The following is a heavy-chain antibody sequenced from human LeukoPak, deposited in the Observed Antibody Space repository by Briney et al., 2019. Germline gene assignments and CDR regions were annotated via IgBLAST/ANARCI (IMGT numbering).Heavy chain of an antibody. D-gene: IGHD2-2*01. V-gene: IGHV3-33*01. Sequence: PGGSLRLSCAASGFTFSSYGMHWVRQAPGKGLEWVAVIWYDGSNKYYADSVKGRFTISRDNSKNTLYLQMNSLRAEDTAVYYCARGNGTYCSSTSCYLFPTIPRTHPWGQGTPVTVSS. J-gene: IGHJ5*02. CDR1: GFTFSSYG. CDR2: IWYDGSNK. CDR3: ARGNGTYCSSTSCYLFPTIPRTHP.